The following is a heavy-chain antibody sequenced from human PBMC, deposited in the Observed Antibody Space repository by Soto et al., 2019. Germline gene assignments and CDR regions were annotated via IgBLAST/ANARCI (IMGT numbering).Heavy chain of an antibody. CDR3: ARAMYYYDSSGRYGMDV. Sequence: EQLVQPGQELTKPGSSVKGTRSAPGGNTSSYPNSWLRQAPGQCQYWMGGIIPIFGTANYAQKFQGRVTITADESTSTAYMELSSLRSEDTAVYYCARAMYYYDSSGRYGMDVWGQGTTVTVSS. V-gene: IGHV1-69*01. J-gene: IGHJ6*02. D-gene: IGHD3-22*01. CDR2: IIPIFGTA. CDR1: GGNTSSYP.